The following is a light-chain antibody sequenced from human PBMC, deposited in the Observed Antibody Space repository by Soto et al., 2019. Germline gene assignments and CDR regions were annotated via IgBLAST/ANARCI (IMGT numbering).Light chain of an antibody. Sequence: QSVLTQPPSASGTPGQRVTISCSGSSSNIGSNTVNWYQQLPGTAPKLLIYSNNQRPSGVPDRFSGSKSGTPASLAISRLQSADEAVYYYAPWDDSHKGRVVFGGGTKLTVL. J-gene: IGLJ2*01. V-gene: IGLV1-44*01. CDR3: APWDDSHKGRVV. CDR2: SNN. CDR1: SSNIGSNT.